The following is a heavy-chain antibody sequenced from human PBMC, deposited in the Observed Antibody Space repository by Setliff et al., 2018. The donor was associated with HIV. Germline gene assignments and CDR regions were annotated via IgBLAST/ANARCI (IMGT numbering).Heavy chain of an antibody. V-gene: IGHV4-4*09. CDR2: IYISGRT. J-gene: IGHJ3*02. Sequence: KTSETLSLTCTVSGDSISTYYWSWIRQPPGKGLEWIGYIYISGRTSYNPSLKSRVTISVDTSKNQFSLKLSSVTAADTAIYYCSRSPKGRYGDYVYAFDIWGQGTMVTVSS. CDR3: SRSPKGRYGDYVYAFDI. CDR1: GDSISTYY. D-gene: IGHD4-17*01.